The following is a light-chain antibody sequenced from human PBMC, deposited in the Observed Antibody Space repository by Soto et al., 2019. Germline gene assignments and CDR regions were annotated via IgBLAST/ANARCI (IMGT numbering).Light chain of an antibody. CDR3: SSYTSDSTYV. J-gene: IGLJ1*01. CDR2: DVS. CDR1: STDVGRYNY. Sequence: QSVLTQPASVSGSPGQSITISCTGTSTDVGRYNYVSWYQQHPGKAPKLMIYDVSNRPSGVSSRFSGSKSGITASLTFSGFQAEDEADYYCSSYTSDSTYVFGTGTKVTVL. V-gene: IGLV2-14*01.